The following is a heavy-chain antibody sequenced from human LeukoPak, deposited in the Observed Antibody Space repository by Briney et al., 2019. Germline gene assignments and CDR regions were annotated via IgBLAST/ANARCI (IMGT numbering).Heavy chain of an antibody. CDR1: GFTFSSYY. CDR2: IDQDGSQK. J-gene: IGHJ4*02. V-gene: IGHV3-7*01. D-gene: IGHD3-10*01. CDR3: SRVKGTTMLNDF. Sequence: GGSLRLSCAASGFTFSSYYMSWVRQAPGKGLEWVANIDQDGSQKYCVDSVNGRFTISRDNAKNSLYLQMNSLRGEDTAVYYCSRVKGTTMLNDFWGQGTLVTVSS.